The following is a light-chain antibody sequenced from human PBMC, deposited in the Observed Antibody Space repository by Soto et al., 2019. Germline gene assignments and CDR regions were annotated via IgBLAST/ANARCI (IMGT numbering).Light chain of an antibody. CDR3: QQYKNWPPIT. J-gene: IGKJ5*01. Sequence: EIVLTQSPATLSLSPGERATLSCRASQSVSSYLAWYQQKPGQAPRLLIYDASNRATGIPARLSGSGSGTEFTLTISSLQSEDFAVYYCQQYKNWPPITFGQGTRLEIK. CDR2: DAS. CDR1: QSVSSY. V-gene: IGKV3-11*01.